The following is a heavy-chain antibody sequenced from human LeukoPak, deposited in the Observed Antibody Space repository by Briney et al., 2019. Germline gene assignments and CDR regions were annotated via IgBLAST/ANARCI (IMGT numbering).Heavy chain of an antibody. CDR2: IGRDSGSL. J-gene: IGHJ4*02. CDR1: GFNFRDSA. V-gene: IGHV3-9*01. Sequence: PGGSLRLSCAASGFNFRDSAMHWLRQAPGKGLEWVSGIGRDSGSLDYAGSVKGRFTISRDNAGSTLFLEMTSLRREDTALYYCAKDIVASVLPGYYGGFDSWGQGTRVIVSS. D-gene: IGHD3-9*01. CDR3: AKDIVASVLPGYYGGFDS.